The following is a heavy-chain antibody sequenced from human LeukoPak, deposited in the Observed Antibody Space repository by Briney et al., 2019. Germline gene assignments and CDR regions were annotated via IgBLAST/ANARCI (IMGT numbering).Heavy chain of an antibody. V-gene: IGHV3-53*05. Sequence: QSGGSLRLSCAASGFTVSSNYMSWVRQAPGKGLEWVSVIYSGGSTYYADSVMGRSTISRDTSKNTLYLQMNSLRAEDTAVYYCARAGGITMIREVKVLDAFDIWGQGTPVTVSS. J-gene: IGHJ3*02. CDR1: GFTVSSNY. CDR2: IYSGGST. D-gene: IGHD3-22*01. CDR3: ARAGGITMIREVKVLDAFDI.